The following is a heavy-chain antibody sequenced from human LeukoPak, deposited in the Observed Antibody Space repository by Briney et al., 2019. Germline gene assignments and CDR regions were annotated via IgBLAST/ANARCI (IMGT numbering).Heavy chain of an antibody. CDR1: GFTFSSYG. CDR2: IDWNGSST. V-gene: IGHV3-20*04. D-gene: IGHD4-17*01. CDR3: ARGLSTVTT. J-gene: IGHJ4*02. Sequence: PGGSLRLSCAASGFTFSSYGMNWVRQAPGKGLEWVSGIDWNGSSTGYADSVKGRFTISRDNAKNSLYLQMNSLRAEDTAVYYCARGLSTVTTWGQGTLVTVSS.